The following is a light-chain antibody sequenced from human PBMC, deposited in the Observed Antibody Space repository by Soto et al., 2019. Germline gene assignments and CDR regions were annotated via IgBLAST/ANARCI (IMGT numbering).Light chain of an antibody. V-gene: IGKV1-39*01. J-gene: IGKJ5*01. Sequence: DVRMYQSPSTLSGYVGDRVTITCRASQTISSWLAWYQQKPGKDPKLLIYAASSLQSGVPSRFSGSGSGTDFTLTISSLQPEDFATYYCQQSYSTPLPFGQGTLLAVK. CDR3: QQSYSTPLP. CDR2: AAS. CDR1: QTISSW.